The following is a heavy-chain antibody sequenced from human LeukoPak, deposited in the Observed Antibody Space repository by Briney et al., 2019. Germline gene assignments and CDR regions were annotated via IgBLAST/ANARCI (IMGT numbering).Heavy chain of an antibody. CDR2: IYTSGST. CDR3: ARDYVWGSYRFDY. V-gene: IGHV4-4*07. Sequence: SETLSLTCTVSGGSIGSYYWSWIRQPAGKGLEWIGRIYTSGSTNYNPSLKSRVTMSVDTSKNQFSLKVSSVTAADTAVYYCARDYVWGSYRFDYWGQGTLVTVSS. CDR1: GGSIGSYY. J-gene: IGHJ4*02. D-gene: IGHD3-16*02.